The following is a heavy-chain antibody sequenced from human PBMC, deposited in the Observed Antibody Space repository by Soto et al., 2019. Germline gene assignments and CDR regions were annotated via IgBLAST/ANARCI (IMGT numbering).Heavy chain of an antibody. CDR1: GYTFTGYY. CDR2: INPNSGGT. D-gene: IGHD6-19*01. J-gene: IGHJ6*02. V-gene: IGHV1-2*04. CDR3: ATSGWGYYYGMDV. Sequence: ASVKVSCKASGYTFTGYYMHWVRQAPGQGLEWMGWINPNSGGTNYAQKFQGWVTMARDTSISTAYMELSRLRSDDTAVYYCATSGWGYYYGMDVWGQGTTVTVSS.